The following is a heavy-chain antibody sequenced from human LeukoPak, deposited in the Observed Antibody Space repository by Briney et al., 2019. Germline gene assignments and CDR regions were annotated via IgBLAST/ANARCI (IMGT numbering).Heavy chain of an antibody. CDR1: GYTFTSYG. V-gene: IGHV1-69*13. J-gene: IGHJ4*02. Sequence: SVKVSCKASGYTFTSYGISWVRQAPGQGLEWMGGIIPIFGTANYAQKFQGRVTITADESTSTAYMELSSLRSEDTAVYYCAREAPDYDILTGYLGYWGQGTLVTVSS. CDR3: AREAPDYDILTGYLGY. D-gene: IGHD3-9*01. CDR2: IIPIFGTA.